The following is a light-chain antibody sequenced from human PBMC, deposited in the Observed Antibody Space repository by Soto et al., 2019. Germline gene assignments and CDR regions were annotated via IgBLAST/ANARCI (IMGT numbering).Light chain of an antibody. V-gene: IGLV3-21*02. Sequence: SYELTQPPSVSVAPGQTATFTCGGDKIGTKSVHWHQQKPGQAPVLVVYDDTDRPSGIPERFSGSKSGNTVTLTISRVEARDQAQYSSKVWDRTTDFVVFGGGTKVTV. J-gene: IGLJ2*01. CDR1: KIGTKS. CDR2: DDT. CDR3: KVWDRTTDFVV.